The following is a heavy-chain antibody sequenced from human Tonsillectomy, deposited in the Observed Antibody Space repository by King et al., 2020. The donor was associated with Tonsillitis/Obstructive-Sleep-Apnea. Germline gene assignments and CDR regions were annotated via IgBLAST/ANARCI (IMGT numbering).Heavy chain of an antibody. CDR2: IYYSGST. D-gene: IGHD2-2*01. CDR1: GGSISSGGYY. V-gene: IGHV4-31*01. CDR3: ARVVVVPAADWGYYYYMDV. J-gene: IGHJ6*03. Sequence: QLQESGPGLVKPSQTLSLTCTVSGGSISSGGYYWSWIRQHPGKGLEWIGYIYYSGSTYYNPSLKSLVTISVDTSKNQFSLKLSSVTAADTAVYYRARVVVVPAADWGYYYYMDVWGKGTTVTVSS.